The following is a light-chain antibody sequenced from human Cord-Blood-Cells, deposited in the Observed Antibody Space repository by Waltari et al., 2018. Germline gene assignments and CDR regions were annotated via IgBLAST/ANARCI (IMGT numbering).Light chain of an antibody. J-gene: IGKJ4*01. CDR3: QQYGSSPLT. V-gene: IGKV3-20*01. CDR2: GAS. CDR1: QSVSSSY. Sequence: ELVLTQSPGTLSLSPGERATLSCRASQSVSSSYLAWYQQKPGQAPRLPIYGASSRATGIPDRFSGSGSGTDFTLTISRLEPEDFAVYYCQQYGSSPLTFGGGTKVEIK.